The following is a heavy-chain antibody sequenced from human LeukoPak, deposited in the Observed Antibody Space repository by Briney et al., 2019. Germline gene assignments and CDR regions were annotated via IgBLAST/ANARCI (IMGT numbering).Heavy chain of an antibody. J-gene: IGHJ3*02. CDR3: ARNNWNNGFDI. V-gene: IGHV4-4*07. D-gene: IGHD1/OR15-1a*01. CDR2: IYTSRNI. Sequence: SETLSLTCTGSGDSVSGYYWSWIRQPAGKGLEWIGRIYTSRNINFNPSLKSRVTMSVDTSKNQVSLKLNSVTAADTAVYYCARNNWNNGFDIWGQGTMVTVSS. CDR1: GDSVSGYY.